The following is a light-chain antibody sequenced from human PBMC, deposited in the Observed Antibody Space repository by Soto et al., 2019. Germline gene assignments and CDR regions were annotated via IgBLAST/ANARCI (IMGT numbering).Light chain of an antibody. J-gene: IGLJ1*01. CDR2: EVS. V-gene: IGLV2-8*01. Sequence: QSALTQPPSASGSFGQSVTISCTGTSSDVGGYNYVSWYQQHPGKAPKLMIYEVSERPSGVPDRFSGSKPGNTASLTVSGLQADDEADYYCSSYSGTNYHYVFGTGTRSPS. CDR3: SSYSGTNYHYV. CDR1: SSDVGGYNY.